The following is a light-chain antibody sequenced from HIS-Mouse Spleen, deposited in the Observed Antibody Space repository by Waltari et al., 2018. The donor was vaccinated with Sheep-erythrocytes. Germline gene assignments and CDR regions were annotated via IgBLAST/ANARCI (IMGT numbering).Light chain of an antibody. V-gene: IGKV1-39*01. Sequence: DIQMTQSPSSLSASVGDRVTITCRASQSISSYLNWYQQKQGKAPKLLIYAASSLQSGVPSRLSGSGSGTDFTLTISSLQPEDFATYYCQQSYSTPQFTFGPGTKVDIK. CDR2: AAS. CDR1: QSISSY. J-gene: IGKJ3*01. CDR3: QQSYSTPQFT.